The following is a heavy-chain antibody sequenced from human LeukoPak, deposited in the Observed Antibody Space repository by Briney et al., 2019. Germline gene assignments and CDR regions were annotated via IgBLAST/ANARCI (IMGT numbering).Heavy chain of an antibody. CDR3: AREIRYCSGSKCYLFDY. CDR2: ISSSGSTI. V-gene: IGHV3-48*03. J-gene: IGHJ4*02. D-gene: IGHD2-15*01. Sequence: PGGSLRLSCAASGFTFSSYEMNWVRQAPGKGLEWVSYISSSGSTIYYADSVKGRFIISRDNAKNSLYLQMNSLRAEDTAVYYCAREIRYCSGSKCYLFDYWGQGTLVTVSS. CDR1: GFTFSSYE.